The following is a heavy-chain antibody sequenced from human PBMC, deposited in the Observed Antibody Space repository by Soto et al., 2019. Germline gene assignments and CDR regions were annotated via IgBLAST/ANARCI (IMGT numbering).Heavy chain of an antibody. CDR3: ARPASYPWEPRSDAFDI. V-gene: IGHV5-51*01. CDR2: IYPGDSDT. Sequence: GESLKISCKGSGYSFTSYWIGWVRQMRGKGLEWMGIIYPGDSDTRYSPSFQGQVTISADKSISTAYLQWSSLKASDTAMYYCARPASYPWEPRSDAFDIWDRGTMVTVSS. J-gene: IGHJ3*02. D-gene: IGHD1-26*01. CDR1: GYSFTSYW.